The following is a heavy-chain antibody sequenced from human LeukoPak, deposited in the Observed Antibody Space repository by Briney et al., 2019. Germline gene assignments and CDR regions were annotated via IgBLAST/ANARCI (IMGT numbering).Heavy chain of an antibody. CDR3: AKDRPNYYGSNGHYYKLNGDC. Sequence: AGGSLRLSCAASGFTFSSYAMSWVRQAPGKGLEWVSSITSSGAATYYADSVKGRFTISRDNSDNTLYLQVNSLRAEDTAVYYCAKDRPNYYGSNGHYYKLNGDCWGQGTLVTVSS. J-gene: IGHJ4*02. CDR1: GFTFSSYA. CDR2: ITSSGAAT. D-gene: IGHD3-22*01. V-gene: IGHV3-23*01.